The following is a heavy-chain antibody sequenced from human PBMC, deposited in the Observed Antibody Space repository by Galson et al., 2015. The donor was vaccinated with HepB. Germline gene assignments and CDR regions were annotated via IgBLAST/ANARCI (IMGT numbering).Heavy chain of an antibody. V-gene: IGHV5-51*01. D-gene: IGHD2-2*01. CDR1: GYSFTSYW. Sequence: QSGAEVKKPGESLKISCKGSGYSFTSYWIGWVRQMPGKGLEWMGIIYPGDSDTRYSPSFQGQVTISADKSISTAYLQWSSLKASDTAMYYCARAPADRGYYYYGMDVWGQGTTVTVSS. J-gene: IGHJ6*02. CDR2: IYPGDSDT. CDR3: ARAPADRGYYYYGMDV.